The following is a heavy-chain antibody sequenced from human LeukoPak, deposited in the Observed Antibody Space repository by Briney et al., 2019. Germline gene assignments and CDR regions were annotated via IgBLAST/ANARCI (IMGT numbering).Heavy chain of an antibody. J-gene: IGHJ4*02. D-gene: IGHD6-13*01. CDR3: AREGSSGWLYYFDY. Sequence: PSETLSLTCAVSGGSISTTNWWSWVRQPPGKGLEWIGDIFHSGSTNYNPSLKSRVTMSVDKSKNQFSLKLTSVTAADTAAYYCAREGSSGWLYYFDYWGQGTLVTVSS. CDR1: GGSISTTNW. CDR2: IFHSGST. V-gene: IGHV4-4*02.